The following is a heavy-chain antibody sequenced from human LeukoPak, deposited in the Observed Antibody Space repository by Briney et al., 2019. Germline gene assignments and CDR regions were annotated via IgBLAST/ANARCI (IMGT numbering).Heavy chain of an antibody. V-gene: IGHV4-59*01. CDR1: GGSNSSYY. CDR3: ASQYSSGWYDY. D-gene: IGHD6-19*01. J-gene: IGHJ4*02. CDR2: IYYSGST. Sequence: SETLSLTYTVTGGSNSSYYWSWIRQPPGKGLEWIGYIYYSGSTNYNPSLKSRVTISVDTSKNQFSLKLSSVTAADTAVYYCASQYSSGWYDYWGQGTLVTVSS.